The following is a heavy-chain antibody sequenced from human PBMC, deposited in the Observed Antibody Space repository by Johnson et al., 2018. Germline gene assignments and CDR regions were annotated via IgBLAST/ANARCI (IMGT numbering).Heavy chain of an antibody. CDR1: GFTFSGYA. CDR2: ISYDDSNK. V-gene: IGHV3-30-3*01. J-gene: IGHJ5*02. Sequence: QVQLQESGGGVVQPGRSLRLSCAASGFTFSGYAMHWVRQAPGKGLEWVAVISYDDSNKYYADSVKGRFTISRDNSKNTLYLQMNSLRPEDTAVYYCARGWRGFDPWGQGTLVTVSS. D-gene: IGHD3-3*01. CDR3: ARGWRGFDP.